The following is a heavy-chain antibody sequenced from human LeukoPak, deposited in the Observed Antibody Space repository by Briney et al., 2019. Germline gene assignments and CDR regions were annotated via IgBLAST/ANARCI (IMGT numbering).Heavy chain of an antibody. CDR2: ISGNGGKT. Sequence: GGSLRLSCAASGFTVSSNYMSWVRQAPGKGLEWVSSISGNGGKTYYADSVKGRFTISRDDSKNTLYLQMNSLRAEDTAVYYCAKSGLNRFDYWGQGTLVTVSS. J-gene: IGHJ4*02. V-gene: IGHV3-23*01. D-gene: IGHD2-15*01. CDR1: GFTVSSNY. CDR3: AKSGLNRFDY.